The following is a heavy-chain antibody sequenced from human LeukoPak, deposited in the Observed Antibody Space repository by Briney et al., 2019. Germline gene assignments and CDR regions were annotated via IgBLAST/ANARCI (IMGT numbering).Heavy chain of an antibody. CDR3: ARASWYSSGWYEDSPFAY. J-gene: IGHJ4*01. D-gene: IGHD6-19*01. CDR1: GLTFSSFN. CDR2: ITNSSSFI. V-gene: IGHV3-21*01. Sequence: TGGSQSLPCAASGLTFSSFNMNWVRQAPGKGLEWVSSITNSSSFIYYGDSVKGRFTIDRDNAKNSLFLQMNSLRAEDTAVYYCARASWYSSGWYEDSPFAYWSQAT.